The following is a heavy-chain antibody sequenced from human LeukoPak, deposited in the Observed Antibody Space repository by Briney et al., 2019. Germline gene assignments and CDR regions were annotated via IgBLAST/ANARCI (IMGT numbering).Heavy chain of an antibody. CDR3: ARPRNDAFDV. CDR2: IYLRDSDT. Sequence: GESLKISCKGSGYSFISYWIGWVRQMPGKGLEWMGIIYLRDSDTRYSPSFQGQVTISADKSISTVYLQWSSLKASDTAMYYCARPRNDAFDVWGQGAMVTVSS. V-gene: IGHV5-51*01. CDR1: GYSFISYW. J-gene: IGHJ3*01.